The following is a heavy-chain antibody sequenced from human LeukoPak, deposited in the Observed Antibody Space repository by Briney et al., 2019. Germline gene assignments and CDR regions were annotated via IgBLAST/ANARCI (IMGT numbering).Heavy chain of an antibody. J-gene: IGHJ4*02. CDR3: AKDSSGYDPLWY. Sequence: GGSLRLSCAASEFTFSSYAMHWVRQAPGKGLEWVADISHDGSNKYYADSVKGRFTISRDNSKNTLYLQMNSLRTEDTAVYYCAKDSSGYDPLWYWGQGTLVTVSS. D-gene: IGHD5-12*01. V-gene: IGHV3-30*04. CDR2: ISHDGSNK. CDR1: EFTFSSYA.